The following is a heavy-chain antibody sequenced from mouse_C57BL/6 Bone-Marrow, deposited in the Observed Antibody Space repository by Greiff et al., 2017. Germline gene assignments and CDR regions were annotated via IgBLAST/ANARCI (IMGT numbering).Heavy chain of an antibody. CDR3: ARWNYYGSSPYWYFDV. V-gene: IGHV1-69*01. D-gene: IGHD1-1*01. J-gene: IGHJ1*03. CDR2: IDPSDSYT. CDR1: GYTFTSYW. Sequence: QQSCKASGYTFTSYWMHWVKQRPGQGLEWIGEIDPSDSYTNYNQKFKGKSTLTVDKSSSTAYMQLSSLTSEDSAVYYCARWNYYGSSPYWYFDVWGTGTTVTVSS.